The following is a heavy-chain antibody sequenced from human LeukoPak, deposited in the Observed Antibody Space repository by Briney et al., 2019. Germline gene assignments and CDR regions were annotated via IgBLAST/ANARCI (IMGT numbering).Heavy chain of an antibody. CDR2: IYHSGSS. J-gene: IGHJ3*02. CDR3: ARGELLLDAFDI. V-gene: IGHV4-38-2*02. Sequence: PSETLSLTCTVSGYSISSGYFWGWIRQPPGKGLEWIGSIYHSGSSYYNPSLNSRVTISVDTSKNQFSLKLSSVTAADTAVYYCARGELLLDAFDIWGQGTMVTVPS. D-gene: IGHD1-26*01. CDR1: GYSISSGYF.